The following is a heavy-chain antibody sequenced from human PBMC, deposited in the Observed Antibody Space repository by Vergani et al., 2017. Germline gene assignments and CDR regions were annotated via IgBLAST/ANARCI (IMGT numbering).Heavy chain of an antibody. Sequence: QVQLVQFGAEVKKPGASVKAPFKAPGYTFTGYYMHWVRQAPGQGLEWMGWINPNRGGTNYAQKFQGRVTMTRNTSISTAYMGESRLRSYDTAVYCCAGGYCSSTSCYMTGDCWGQGTLVTVS. CDR1: GYTFTGYY. J-gene: IGHJ4*02. CDR2: INPNRGGT. V-gene: IGHV1-2*02. D-gene: IGHD2-2*02. CDR3: AGGYCSSTSCYMTGDC.